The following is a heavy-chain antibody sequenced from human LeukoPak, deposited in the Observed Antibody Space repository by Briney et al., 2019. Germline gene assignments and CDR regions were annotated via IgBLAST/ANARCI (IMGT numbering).Heavy chain of an antibody. D-gene: IGHD3-10*01. CDR3: AQINGGSRGEYYFDY. CDR1: GFSLSTSGMC. V-gene: IGHV2-70*01. Sequence: SGPALVKPTQTLTLTCTFSGFSLSTSGMCVSWIRQPPGKALEWLALIDWDDDKYYSTSLKTRLTISKDTSKNQVVLTMTNMDPVDTATYYCAQINGGSRGEYYFDYWGQGTLVTVSS. J-gene: IGHJ4*02. CDR2: IDWDDDK.